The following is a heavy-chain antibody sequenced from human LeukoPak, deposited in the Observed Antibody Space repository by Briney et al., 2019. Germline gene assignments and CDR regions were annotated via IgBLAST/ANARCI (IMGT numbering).Heavy chain of an antibody. J-gene: IGHJ4*02. V-gene: IGHV4-34*01. CDR3: ARGRPDIVVVPAAIYC. CDR2: INHSGST. Sequence: ASETLSLTSAVYGWSFSGYYWSWIRQPPGKGLQWIGEINHSGSTNYNPSLKSRVTISVDTPKNQFSLKLSPVTAADTAVYYCARGRPDIVVVPAAIYCWGQGTLVTVSS. D-gene: IGHD2-2*01. CDR1: GWSFSGYY.